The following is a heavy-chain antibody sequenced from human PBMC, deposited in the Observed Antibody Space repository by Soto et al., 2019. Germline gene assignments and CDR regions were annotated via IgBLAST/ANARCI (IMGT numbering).Heavy chain of an antibody. J-gene: IGHJ5*02. V-gene: IGHV4-31*03. Sequence: SETLSLTCTVSRGFIRSGTFYWSWIRQLPGKGLEWIGNVYYSGSTYYNPSLKSRVFISVDTSENHFSLKLSSVTAADTAVYYCARQGPDYRSDVSWFDPWGQGILVTVSS. CDR2: VYYSGST. CDR3: ARQGPDYRSDVSWFDP. D-gene: IGHD4-4*01. CDR1: RGFIRSGTFY.